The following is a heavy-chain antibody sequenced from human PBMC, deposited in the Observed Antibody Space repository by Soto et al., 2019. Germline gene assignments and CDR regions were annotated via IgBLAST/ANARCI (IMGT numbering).Heavy chain of an antibody. Sequence: GGSLRLSCAASGFTFSGFGMHWVRQAPGKGLEWVAVIAYDGDKKYYASSVKGRFIISRDNSSSTVYLYMNSLRPEDTAVYYCAIDSDAYDWKLGMRFAPWGQGTKVNVSS. CDR1: GFTFSGFG. D-gene: IGHD1-20*01. CDR2: IAYDGDKK. V-gene: IGHV3-30*03. J-gene: IGHJ5*02. CDR3: AIDSDAYDWKLGMRFAP.